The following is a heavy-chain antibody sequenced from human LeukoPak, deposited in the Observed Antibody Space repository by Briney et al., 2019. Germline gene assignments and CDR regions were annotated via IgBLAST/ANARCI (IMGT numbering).Heavy chain of an antibody. V-gene: IGHV4-4*07. CDR1: GGSISSYY. Sequence: SETLSLTCTASGGSISSYYWSWIRQPAGKGLEWIGRIYTSGSTNYNPSLKSRVTMSVDTSKNQFSLKLSSVTAADTAAYYCARDVSVWGSFDWFDPWGQGTLVTVSS. J-gene: IGHJ5*02. CDR3: ARDVSVWGSFDWFDP. CDR2: IYTSGST. D-gene: IGHD3-16*01.